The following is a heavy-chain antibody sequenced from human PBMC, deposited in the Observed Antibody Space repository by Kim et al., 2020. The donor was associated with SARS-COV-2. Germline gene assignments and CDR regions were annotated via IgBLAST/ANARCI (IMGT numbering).Heavy chain of an antibody. J-gene: IGHJ4*02. D-gene: IGHD1-7*01. CDR2: ISYDGSNK. Sequence: LSLTCAASGFTFSSYAMHWVRQAPGKGLEWVAVISYDGSNKYYADSVKGRFTISRDNSKNTLYLQMNSLRAEDTAVYYCARASGTTSSFYYWGQGTL. V-gene: IGHV3-30-3*01. CDR1: GFTFSSYA. CDR3: ARASGTTSSFYY.